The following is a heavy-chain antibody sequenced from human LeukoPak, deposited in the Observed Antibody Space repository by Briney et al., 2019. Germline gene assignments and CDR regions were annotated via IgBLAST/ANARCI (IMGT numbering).Heavy chain of an antibody. D-gene: IGHD6-13*01. J-gene: IGHJ6*02. CDR2: IYPGDSDT. Sequence: GESLKISCKGSGYSFTSYWIGWVRQMPGKGLEWMGIIYPGDSDTRYSPSFQGQVTISADKSISTAYLQWSSLKASDTAMYYCARHGDPFIAAAGIGHYYGMDVWGQGTTVTVSS. V-gene: IGHV5-51*01. CDR1: GYSFTSYW. CDR3: ARHGDPFIAAAGIGHYYGMDV.